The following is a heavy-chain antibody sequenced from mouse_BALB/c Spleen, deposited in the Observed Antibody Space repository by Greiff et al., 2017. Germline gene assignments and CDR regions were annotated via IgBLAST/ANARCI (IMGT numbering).Heavy chain of an antibody. D-gene: IGHD1-2*01. CDR2: ISSGGSYT. J-gene: IGHJ2*01. V-gene: IGHV5-6*01. Sequence: EVQLVESGGDLVKPGGSLKLSCAASGFTFSSYGMSWVRQTPDKRLEWVATISSGGSYTYYPDSVKGRFTISRDNAKNTLYLQMSSLKSEDTAMYYCARHIITTATDYFDYWGQGTTLTVSS. CDR1: GFTFSSYG. CDR3: ARHIITTATDYFDY.